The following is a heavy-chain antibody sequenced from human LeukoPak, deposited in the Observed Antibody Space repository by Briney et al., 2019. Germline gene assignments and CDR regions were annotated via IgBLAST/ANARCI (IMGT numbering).Heavy chain of an antibody. CDR3: ARDWRITKRGFDY. Sequence: PGGSLRLSCAASGFTFSSYSMNWVRQAPGKGLEWVSSISSSSSYIYYADSVKGRFTISRDNAKNSLYLQMNSLRAEDTAVYYCARDWRITKRGFDYWGQGTLVTVSS. J-gene: IGHJ4*02. D-gene: IGHD3-10*01. CDR1: GFTFSSYS. CDR2: ISSSSSYI. V-gene: IGHV3-21*01.